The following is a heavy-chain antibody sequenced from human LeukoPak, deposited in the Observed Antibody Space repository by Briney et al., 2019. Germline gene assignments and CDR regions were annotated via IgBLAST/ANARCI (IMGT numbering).Heavy chain of an antibody. CDR3: ARDEGYDSAEIFDY. J-gene: IGHJ4*02. Sequence: PGGSLRLSCAASGSTFSSYWMSWVRQAPGKGLEWVANIKQDGSEKYYVDSVKGRFTISRDNAKNSLYLQMNSLRAEDTAVYYCARDEGYDSAEIFDYWGQGTLVTVSS. V-gene: IGHV3-7*01. CDR2: IKQDGSEK. D-gene: IGHD3-16*01. CDR1: GSTFSSYW.